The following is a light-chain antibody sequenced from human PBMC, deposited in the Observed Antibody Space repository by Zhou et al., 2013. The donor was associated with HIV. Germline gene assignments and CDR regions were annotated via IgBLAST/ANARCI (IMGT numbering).Light chain of an antibody. CDR3: QQTYSAPWT. Sequence: DIQMTQSPSSLSASVGDRVTITCRASQSISSSLNWYQQKPGKAPKLLIYAASTLQSGVPSRFSGSGSGTHFTLTISSLQPEHFATYYCQQTYSAPWTFGRGTKVEIK. CDR2: AAS. CDR1: QSISSS. V-gene: IGKV1-39*01. J-gene: IGKJ1*01.